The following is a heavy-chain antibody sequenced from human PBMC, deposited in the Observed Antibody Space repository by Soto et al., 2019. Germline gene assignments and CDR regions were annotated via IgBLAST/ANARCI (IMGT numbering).Heavy chain of an antibody. CDR2: IYPGDPDT. CDR3: ARQRWDTSGYYSGPFDY. D-gene: IGHD3-22*01. V-gene: IGHV5-51*01. CDR1: GYSFSTHW. Sequence: GESLKISCQASGYSFSTHWIGWVRQMPGKGLEWMGIIYPGDPDTRYSPSFQGQVTISADKSINTAYLQWSSLRASDTAMYYCARQRWDTSGYYSGPFDYWGQGALVTVSS. J-gene: IGHJ4*02.